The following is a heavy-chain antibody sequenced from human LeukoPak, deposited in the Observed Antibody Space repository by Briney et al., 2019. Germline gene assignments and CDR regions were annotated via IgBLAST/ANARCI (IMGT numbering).Heavy chain of an antibody. CDR2: IYTSGST. Sequence: SETLSLTCTVSGGSISSGSYYWSWIRQPAGKGLEWIGRIYTSGSTNYNPSLKSRVTISVDTSKNQFSLKLSSVTAADTAVYYCARDNQWELSLNYYYYMDVWGKGTTVTVSS. CDR3: ARDNQWELSLNYYYYMDV. CDR1: GGSISSGSYY. V-gene: IGHV4-61*02. J-gene: IGHJ6*03. D-gene: IGHD1-26*01.